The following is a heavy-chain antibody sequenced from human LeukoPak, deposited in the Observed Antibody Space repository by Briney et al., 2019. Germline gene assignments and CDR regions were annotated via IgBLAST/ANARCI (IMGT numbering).Heavy chain of an antibody. J-gene: IGHJ4*02. D-gene: IGHD1-26*01. CDR3: ARLYSGSYYYFDY. CDR2: IYPADSDT. V-gene: IGHV5-51*01. Sequence: GESLKISCKVSGYNFTKYWIGWVRQMPGKGLEWMGIIYPADSDTRYRPSFQGQVIISADKSISTAYLQWSSLKASDTAMYYCARLYSGSYYYFDYWGQGTLVTVSS. CDR1: GYNFTKYW.